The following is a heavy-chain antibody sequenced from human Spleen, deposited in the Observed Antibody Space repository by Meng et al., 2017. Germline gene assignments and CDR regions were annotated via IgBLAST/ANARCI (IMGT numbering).Heavy chain of an antibody. CDR2: IYYSGST. CDR1: GGSISSYY. J-gene: IGHJ6*02. V-gene: IGHV4-59*01. CDR3: ARFYYDILTGTPYGMDV. Sequence: SETLSLTCTVSGGSISSYYWSWIRQPPGKGLEWIGYIYYSGSTNYNPSLKSRVTISVDTSKKQFSLKLSSVTAADTAVYYCARFYYDILTGTPYGMDVWGQGTTVTVSS. D-gene: IGHD3-9*01.